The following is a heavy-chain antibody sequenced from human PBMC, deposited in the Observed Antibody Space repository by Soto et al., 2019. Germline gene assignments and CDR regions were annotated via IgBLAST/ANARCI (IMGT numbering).Heavy chain of an antibody. CDR2: IFYSGST. CDR1: GGSITSGGYF. V-gene: IGHV4-31*03. CDR3: AAGYGAYEVYYYYGMAV. D-gene: IGHD4-17*01. Sequence: SETLSLTCTVSGGSITSGGYFWNWIRHHPEKGLEWIGYIFYSGSTNYNPSLKSRLTITRDMSTSTAYMELSSLRSEDTAVYYCAAGYGAYEVYYYYGMAVWGQGTTVTVSS. J-gene: IGHJ6*02.